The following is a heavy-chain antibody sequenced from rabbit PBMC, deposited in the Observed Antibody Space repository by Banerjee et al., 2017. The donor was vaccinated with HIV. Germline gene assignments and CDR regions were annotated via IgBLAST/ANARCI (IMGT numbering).Heavy chain of an antibody. CDR1: GFDFSSYY. CDR2: IDPVVGST. V-gene: IGHV1S7*01. CDR3: ARDLAGVIGWNFGL. J-gene: IGHJ3*01. D-gene: IGHD4-1*01. Sequence: QLKETGGGLVQPGGSLTLSGKVSGFDFSSYYITWVRQAPGRGLGWIEYIDPVVGSTYYASWLIGQSTASRHNAQNTLYLQLYSLTAADTATYFCARDLAGVIGWNFGLWGQGTLVTVS.